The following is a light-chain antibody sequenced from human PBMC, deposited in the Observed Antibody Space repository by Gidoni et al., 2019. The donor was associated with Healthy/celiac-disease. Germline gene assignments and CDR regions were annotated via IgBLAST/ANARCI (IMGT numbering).Light chain of an antibody. Sequence: SYELTQPPSVYVSPGQTASITCSGDKLGDKYACWYQQKPGQSPVMVIYQDSKRPSGIPERFSGSNAGNTATLTISGTQAMDEADYYCKAWDSSTAVFGGGTKLTVL. V-gene: IGLV3-1*01. CDR3: KAWDSSTAV. CDR2: QDS. CDR1: KLGDKY. J-gene: IGLJ2*01.